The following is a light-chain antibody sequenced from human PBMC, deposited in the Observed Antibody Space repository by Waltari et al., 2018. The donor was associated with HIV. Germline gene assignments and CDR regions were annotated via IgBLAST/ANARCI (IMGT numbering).Light chain of an antibody. J-gene: IGKJ2*01. Sequence: EIVLTRSPGTLSLSPGERATLSCRASQSVSSSYLAWYQQKPGQAPRLLIYGASSRATGIPDRFSGSGSGTDFTLTISRLEPEDFAVYYCQQFGSSPQGSRVTFGQGTKLEIK. CDR2: GAS. V-gene: IGKV3-20*01. CDR3: QQFGSSPQGSRVT. CDR1: QSVSSSY.